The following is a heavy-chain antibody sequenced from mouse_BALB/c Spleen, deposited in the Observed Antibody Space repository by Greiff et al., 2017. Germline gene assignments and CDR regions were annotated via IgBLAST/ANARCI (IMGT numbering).Heavy chain of an antibody. CDR2: IDPANGNT. Sequence: EVKLMESGAELVKPGASVKLSCTASGFNIKDTYMHWVKQRPEQGLEWIGRIDPANGNTKYDPKFQGKATITADTSSNTAYLQLSSLTSEDTAVYYCARGYGNYVSWFAYWGQGTLVTVSA. CDR1: GFNIKDTY. CDR3: ARGYGNYVSWFAY. J-gene: IGHJ3*01. D-gene: IGHD2-10*02. V-gene: IGHV14-3*02.